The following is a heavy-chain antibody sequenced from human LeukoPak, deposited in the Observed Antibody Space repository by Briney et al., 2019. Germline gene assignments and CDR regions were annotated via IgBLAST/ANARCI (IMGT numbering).Heavy chain of an antibody. CDR2: ISGSGGST. J-gene: IGHJ4*02. V-gene: IGHV3-23*01. Sequence: PGGSLRLSYAASGFTFSSYSMSWVRHAPGKGLEWVSAISGSGGSTYYADSVEGRFIISRDNSKNTLYLQMNSLRAEDTAVYYCARVVSPYYYDSSGYYQYWGQGTLVTVSS. CDR1: GFTFSSYS. CDR3: ARVVSPYYYDSSGYYQY. D-gene: IGHD3-22*01.